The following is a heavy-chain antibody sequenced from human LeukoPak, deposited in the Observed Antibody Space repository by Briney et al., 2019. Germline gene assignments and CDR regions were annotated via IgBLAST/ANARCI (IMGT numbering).Heavy chain of an antibody. CDR3: ARGGAAAGFDS. CDR1: GFTFSNFA. CDR2: LSYDGSYK. J-gene: IGHJ4*02. Sequence: GGSLRLSCAAAGFTFSNFAMHWVRQAPGKGLEWVAVLSYDGSYKYYADSVKGRFTISRDNSKNTLYLQMNSLRAEDTAVYYCARGGAAAGFDSWGQGTLVRLL. D-gene: IGHD6-13*01. V-gene: IGHV3-30*04.